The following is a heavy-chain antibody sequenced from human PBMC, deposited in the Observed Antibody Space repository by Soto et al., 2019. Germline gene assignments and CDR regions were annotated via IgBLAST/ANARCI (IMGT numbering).Heavy chain of an antibody. CDR3: AKDKAVAGDY. J-gene: IGHJ4*02. CDR2: ISYDGSNK. CDR1: GFTFSSYG. Sequence: GGSLRLSCAASGFTFSSYGMHWVRQAPGKGPEWVAVISYDGSNKYYADSVKGRFTISRDNSKNTLYLQMNSLRAEDTAVYYCAKDKAVAGDYWGQGTLVTVSS. D-gene: IGHD6-19*01. V-gene: IGHV3-30*18.